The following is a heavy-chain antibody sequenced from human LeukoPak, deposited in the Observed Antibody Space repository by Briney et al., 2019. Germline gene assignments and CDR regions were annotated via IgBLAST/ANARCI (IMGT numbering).Heavy chain of an antibody. J-gene: IGHJ5*02. CDR1: GFTFSSYW. Sequence: SGGSLRLSCAASGFTFSSYWMHWVRQAPGKGLVWASRINSAGSSTSYADSVKGRFTISRDNAKNTLYLQMNSLRAEDTAVYFCARDQYTNSGNWFDPWGQGTLVTVSS. CDR2: INSAGSST. D-gene: IGHD7-27*01. V-gene: IGHV3-74*01. CDR3: ARDQYTNSGNWFDP.